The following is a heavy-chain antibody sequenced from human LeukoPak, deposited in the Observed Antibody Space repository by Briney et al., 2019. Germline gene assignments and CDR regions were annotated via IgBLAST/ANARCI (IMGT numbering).Heavy chain of an antibody. J-gene: IGHJ4*02. V-gene: IGHV1-8*01. Sequence: ASVKVSCKASGYTFTSYDINWVRQATGQGLEWMGWMNPNSGNTGYAQKFQGRVTMTRNTSISTAYMELSSLRSEDTAVYYCARVSQVLAAADYWGQGTLVTVSS. CDR3: ARVSQVLAAADY. CDR1: GYTFTSYD. D-gene: IGHD6-13*01. CDR2: MNPNSGNT.